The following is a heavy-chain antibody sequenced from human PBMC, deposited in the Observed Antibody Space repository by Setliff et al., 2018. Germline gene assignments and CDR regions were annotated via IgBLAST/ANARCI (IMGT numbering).Heavy chain of an antibody. Sequence: SETLSLTCAVSGGSISRTSHYWGWIRQTPGKGLEWIGSVFYTGNTFYNPSLKSRLTISLDTSKNQFSLNLTSVTAADTAVYYCARATSGWYSAYYYYMDVWGKGTTVTVSS. J-gene: IGHJ6*03. CDR2: VFYTGNT. D-gene: IGHD6-19*01. V-gene: IGHV4-39*07. CDR1: GGSISRTSHY. CDR3: ARATSGWYSAYYYYMDV.